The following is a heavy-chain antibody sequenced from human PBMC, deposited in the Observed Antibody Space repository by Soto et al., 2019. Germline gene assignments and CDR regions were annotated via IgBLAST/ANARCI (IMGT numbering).Heavy chain of an antibody. D-gene: IGHD3-22*01. CDR3: ARAGASSGPFDY. J-gene: IGHJ4*02. V-gene: IGHV4-4*07. CDR1: GVSISSYY. Sequence: PDALSLTCTVSGVSISSYYWSWILQPAGKGLEWIGRIYTSGSTNYNPSLKSRVTMSVDTSKNQFSLKLSSVTAADTAVYYCARAGASSGPFDYWGQGTLVSVSS. CDR2: IYTSGST.